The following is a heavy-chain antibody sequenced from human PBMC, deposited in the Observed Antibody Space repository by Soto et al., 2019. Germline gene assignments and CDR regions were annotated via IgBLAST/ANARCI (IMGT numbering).Heavy chain of an antibody. Sequence: GGSLRLSCAASGFTFSSYAMSWVRQAPGKGLEWVSAISGSGGSTYYADSVKGRFTISRDNSKNTLYLQMNSLRAXDXAVXXXAKDDGRYYDSSGYGPNWGQGTLVTVSS. J-gene: IGHJ4*02. CDR2: ISGSGGST. CDR3: AKDDGRYYDSSGYGPN. V-gene: IGHV3-23*01. D-gene: IGHD3-22*01. CDR1: GFTFSSYA.